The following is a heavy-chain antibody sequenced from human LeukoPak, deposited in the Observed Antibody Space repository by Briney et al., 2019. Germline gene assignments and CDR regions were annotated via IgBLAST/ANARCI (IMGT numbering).Heavy chain of an antibody. V-gene: IGHV2-5*01. Sequence: SGPRVVKPTQTLTLTCTFSGFSLSTSGVGVGWIRQPPGKALEWLALIYWNDDKRYSPSLKSRLTITKDTSKNQVVLTMTNMDPVDTATYYCAHSGTVTTPHDAFDIWGHGTMLTVPS. CDR1: GFSLSTSGVG. J-gene: IGHJ3*02. CDR2: IYWNDDK. CDR3: AHSGTVTTPHDAFDI. D-gene: IGHD4-17*01.